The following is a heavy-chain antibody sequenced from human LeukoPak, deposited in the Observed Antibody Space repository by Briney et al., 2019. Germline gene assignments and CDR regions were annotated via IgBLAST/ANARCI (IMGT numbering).Heavy chain of an antibody. CDR1: GYTFTSYY. Sequence: ASVKVSCKASGYTFTSYYMHWVRQAPGQGLEWMGIINPSGGSTSYAQKFQGRVTMTRDTSTSTVYMELSSLRSEDTAVYYCARDLWEHYYDSSGYYWDAFDIWGQGTMVTVSS. D-gene: IGHD3-22*01. J-gene: IGHJ3*02. CDR3: ARDLWEHYYDSSGYYWDAFDI. V-gene: IGHV1-46*01. CDR2: INPSGGST.